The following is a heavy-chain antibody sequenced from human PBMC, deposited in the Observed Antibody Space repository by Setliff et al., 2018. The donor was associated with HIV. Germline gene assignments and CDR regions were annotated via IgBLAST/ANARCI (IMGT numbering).Heavy chain of an antibody. J-gene: IGHJ4*02. Sequence: KASETLSLTCAVYGGSFSGYYWSWIRQPPGKGLEWIGEINHSGSTNYNPSLKSRVTVSRDNSNNTVYLQMNSLRAEDTAMYYCAKTQTVITVYGPFDSWGQGTPVTVSS. CDR1: GGSFSGYY. CDR3: AKTQTVITVYGPFDS. D-gene: IGHD4-4*01. V-gene: IGHV4-34*01. CDR2: INHSGST.